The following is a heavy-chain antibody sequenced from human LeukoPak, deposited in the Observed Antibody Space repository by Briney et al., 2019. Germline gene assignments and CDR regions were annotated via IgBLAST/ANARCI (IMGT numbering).Heavy chain of an antibody. J-gene: IGHJ4*02. CDR2: ISGSGGST. Sequence: PGGSLRLSCAASGFTSSSYAMSWVRQAPGKWLEWVSAISGSGGSTYYADSVKGRFTISRDNSKNTLYLQMNSLRAEDTAVYYCAKRYRYYFDYWGQGTLVTVSS. CDR3: AKRYRYYFDY. CDR1: GFTSSSYA. V-gene: IGHV3-23*01. D-gene: IGHD1-14*01.